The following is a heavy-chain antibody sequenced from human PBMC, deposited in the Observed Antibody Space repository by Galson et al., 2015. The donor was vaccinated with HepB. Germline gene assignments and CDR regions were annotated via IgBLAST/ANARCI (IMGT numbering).Heavy chain of an antibody. J-gene: IGHJ3*02. CDR2: IWYDGSNK. CDR3: ARGAQDYDSSGYYPGAFDI. CDR1: GFTFSSYG. V-gene: IGHV3-33*08. D-gene: IGHD3-22*01. Sequence: SLRLSCAASGFTFSSYGMHWVRQAPGKGLEWMAVIWYDGSNKYYADSVKGRFTISRDNSKNTLYLQMNSLRAEDTAVYYCARGAQDYDSSGYYPGAFDIWGQGTMVTVSS.